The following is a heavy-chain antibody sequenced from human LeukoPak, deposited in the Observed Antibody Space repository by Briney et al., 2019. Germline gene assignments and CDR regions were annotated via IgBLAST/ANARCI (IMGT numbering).Heavy chain of an antibody. Sequence: ASETLSLTCTVSGGSISSYYWSWIRQPPGKGLEWIGYIYYSGSTNYNPSLKSRVTISVDTSKNQFSLKLSSVTTADTAVYYCAREPKRQFDPWGQGTLVTVSS. CDR2: IYYSGST. CDR1: GGSISSYY. V-gene: IGHV4-59*12. CDR3: AREPKRQFDP. J-gene: IGHJ5*02.